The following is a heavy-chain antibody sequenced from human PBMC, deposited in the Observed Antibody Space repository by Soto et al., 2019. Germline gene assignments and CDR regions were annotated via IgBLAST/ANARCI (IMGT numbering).Heavy chain of an antibody. CDR2: INTGNGNT. V-gene: IGHV1-3*04. J-gene: IGHJ4*01. D-gene: IGHD3-10*01. CDR1: GYTSSSYV. Sequence: ASVKVSCKASGYTSSSYVMLWVRQAPGQRLEWLGGINTGNGNTKYSQNFQGRVTIARDTSASTAYMELSSLRSEDTAVYYCARDHYYGSGTYSYFDYWGHGTLVTVSS. CDR3: ARDHYYGSGTYSYFDY.